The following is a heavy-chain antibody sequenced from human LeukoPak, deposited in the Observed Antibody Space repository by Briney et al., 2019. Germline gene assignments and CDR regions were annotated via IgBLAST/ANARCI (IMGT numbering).Heavy chain of an antibody. D-gene: IGHD3-16*02. CDR3: ARPENDYVWGSYRLLY. CDR2: IYPGDSDT. Sequence: PGESLKISCKGSGYSFTSYWIGWVRQMPGKGLEWMGIIYPGDSDTRYRPSFQGQVTISADKSISTAYLQWSSLKASDTAMYYCARPENDYVWGSYRLLYWGQGTLVTVSS. V-gene: IGHV5-51*01. J-gene: IGHJ4*02. CDR1: GYSFTSYW.